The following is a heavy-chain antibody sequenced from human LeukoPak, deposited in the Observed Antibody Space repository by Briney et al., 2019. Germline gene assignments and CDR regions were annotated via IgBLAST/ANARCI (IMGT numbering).Heavy chain of an antibody. CDR3: ASGAISLDP. V-gene: IGHV4-61*01. J-gene: IGHJ5*02. D-gene: IGHD3-16*01. CDR2: IYYNGST. CDR1: GYSISSGYY. Sequence: PSETLSLTCTVSGYSISSGYYWGWIRQPPGKGLEWIGYIYYNGSTNYNPSLKSRVTISADTSKNQFSLKLSSVTAADTAVYYCASGAISLDPWGPGILVTVSS.